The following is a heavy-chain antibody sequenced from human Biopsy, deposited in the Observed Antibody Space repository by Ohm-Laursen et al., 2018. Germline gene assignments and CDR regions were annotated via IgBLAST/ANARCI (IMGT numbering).Heavy chain of an antibody. CDR2: IDWDDAK. D-gene: IGHD2-2*02. Sequence: TQTLTLTCTLSGFSLNTRGMSVTWIRQPPGKALEWLTRIDWDDAKFYNGSLKTRLTISKDTSENHVVLTLSDVDPVDTATYYCARIPILVVPAAIVYRHRRHLQGLDVWGQGTTVTVSS. J-gene: IGHJ6*02. V-gene: IGHV2-70*16. CDR3: ARIPILVVPAAIVYRHRRHLQGLDV. CDR1: GFSLNTRGMS.